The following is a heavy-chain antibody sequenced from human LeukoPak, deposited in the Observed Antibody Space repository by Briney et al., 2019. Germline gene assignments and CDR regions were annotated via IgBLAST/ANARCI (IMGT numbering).Heavy chain of an antibody. V-gene: IGHV3-30*02. D-gene: IGHD3-9*01. CDR3: ARVGYFAGYY. J-gene: IGHJ4*02. CDR2: IRYDGSNK. Sequence: PGGSLGLSCAAPGFTFSSYGMHWVRQAPGKGLEWVAFIRYDGSNKYYADSVKGRFTISRDNSKNTLYLQMNSLRAEDTAVYYCARVGYFAGYYWGQGTLVTVSS. CDR1: GFTFSSYG.